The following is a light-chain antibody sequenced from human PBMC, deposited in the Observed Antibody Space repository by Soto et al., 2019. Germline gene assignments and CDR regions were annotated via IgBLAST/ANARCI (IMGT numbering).Light chain of an antibody. CDR2: DAS. Sequence: DIQMTQSPSTLSASVVDRVTITCRASQSISDWLAWFQQKPGKAPKVLIYDASTLESGVPSRFSGSGSGTGFSLTISSLQPEDFATYYCQQSYSTPITFGQGTRLEIK. CDR1: QSISDW. V-gene: IGKV1-5*01. CDR3: QQSYSTPIT. J-gene: IGKJ5*01.